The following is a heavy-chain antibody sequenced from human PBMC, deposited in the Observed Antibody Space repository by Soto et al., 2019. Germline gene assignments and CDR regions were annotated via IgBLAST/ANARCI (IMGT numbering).Heavy chain of an antibody. CDR1: GGTFSGYT. V-gene: IGHV1-69*02. Sequence: SVKLSCKASGGTFSGYTISWVRQAPGKGLEWMGSFIPKVGKTNYAQKFQGRVTMTEDKSTDTAYMELSSLRSEDTAVYYCARGLRDIVVVPAADDWGQGTLVTVSS. D-gene: IGHD2-2*01. J-gene: IGHJ4*02. CDR3: ARGLRDIVVVPAADD. CDR2: FIPKVGKT.